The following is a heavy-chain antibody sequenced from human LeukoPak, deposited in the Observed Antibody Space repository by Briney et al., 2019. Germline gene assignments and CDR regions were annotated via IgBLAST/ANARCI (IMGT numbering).Heavy chain of an antibody. J-gene: IGHJ4*02. CDR3: AREYLYGSEIYYKGDYFDY. D-gene: IGHD3-10*01. CDR1: GGSFTNYY. Sequence: SETLSLTCAVYGGSFTNYYWSWIRQPAGKGLEWIGRIYGGGNTKYNPSLSSRVTMSVDTSKNQFSLRMTSVTAADTAMYYCAREYLYGSEIYYKGDYFDYWGQGILVTVSS. CDR2: IYGGGNT. V-gene: IGHV4-4*07.